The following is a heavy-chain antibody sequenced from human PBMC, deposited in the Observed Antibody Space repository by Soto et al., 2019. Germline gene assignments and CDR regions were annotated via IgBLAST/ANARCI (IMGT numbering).Heavy chain of an antibody. Sequence: QVQLVQSGGEVKKPGASVKVSCKASGYIFNSFGISWVRQAPGQGLEWMGWISAYTGNTKYAQNFQGRVTMTTDTSTSTAYMELRRLRSDDTAVYYCGRRWTTGEIDYWGQGTLVTVSS. CDR1: GYIFNSFG. CDR3: GRRWTTGEIDY. D-gene: IGHD4-17*01. V-gene: IGHV1-18*01. CDR2: ISAYTGNT. J-gene: IGHJ4*02.